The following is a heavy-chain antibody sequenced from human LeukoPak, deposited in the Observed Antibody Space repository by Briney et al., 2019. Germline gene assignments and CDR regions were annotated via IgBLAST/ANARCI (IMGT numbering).Heavy chain of an antibody. Sequence: QTGGSLTLSCAASGFTFSSYAMSWVRQAPGKGLEWVSAISGSGGSTYYADSVKGRFTISRDNSKNTLYLQMNSLRAEDTAVYYCAKGDYGDYDGSFDPWGQGTLVTVSS. CDR1: GFTFSSYA. V-gene: IGHV3-23*01. D-gene: IGHD4-17*01. J-gene: IGHJ5*02. CDR2: ISGSGGST. CDR3: AKGDYGDYDGSFDP.